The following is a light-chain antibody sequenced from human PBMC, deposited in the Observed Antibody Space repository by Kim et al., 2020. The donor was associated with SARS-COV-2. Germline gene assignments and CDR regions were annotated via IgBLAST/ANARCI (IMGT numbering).Light chain of an antibody. CDR2: GAS. V-gene: IGKV3-15*01. CDR1: TSVSSK. J-gene: IGKJ5*01. CDR3: QQFYNWPPIT. Sequence: APEEGATLSCRASTSVSSKLAWYQTTAGQAPRLLLYGASTRATGIPARFSGSGSGTEFTLTISSLHPGDVAVYYCQQFYNWPPITFGPGTRLEIK.